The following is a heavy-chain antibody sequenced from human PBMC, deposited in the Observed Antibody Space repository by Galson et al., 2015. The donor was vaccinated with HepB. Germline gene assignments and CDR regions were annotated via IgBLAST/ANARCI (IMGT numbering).Heavy chain of an antibody. Sequence: SVKVSCKVSGGSFNTYSLSWVRQAPGQGLEWMGRIIPTLGFTEYAQKWRGRITVTADKSTATAYMDLTSLISDDTATYYCARGRWVTVTTMFRGVIPDIYDVWGQGTAVTVSS. V-gene: IGHV1-69*10. CDR2: IIPTLGFT. J-gene: IGHJ3*01. CDR3: ARGRWVTVTTMFRGVIPDIYDV. CDR1: GGSFNTYS. D-gene: IGHD3-10*01.